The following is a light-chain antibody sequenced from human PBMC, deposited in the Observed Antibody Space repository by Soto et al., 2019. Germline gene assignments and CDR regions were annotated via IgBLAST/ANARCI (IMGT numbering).Light chain of an antibody. CDR3: AAWDDSLNGWV. CDR1: SSNIGSNT. CDR2: SNN. J-gene: IGLJ3*02. V-gene: IGLV1-44*01. Sequence: QSVLTQPPSASGTPGQRVTISCSGSSSNIGSNTVNSYQQLPGTAPKLLIYSNNQRPSGVPDRFSGSKSGTSASLAISGLQSEDEADYYYAAWDDSLNGWVFGGGTKLTVL.